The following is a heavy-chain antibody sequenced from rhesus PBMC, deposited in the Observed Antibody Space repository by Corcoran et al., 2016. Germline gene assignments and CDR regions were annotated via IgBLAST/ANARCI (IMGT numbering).Heavy chain of an antibody. V-gene: IGHV4-65*02. J-gene: IGHJ6*01. CDR3: ASLLAGRGLDS. Sequence: QVQLQESGPGLVQPSETLSLTCAVSAGSIFRSNWWTWMRPPPGNGLEWIGNIATRGGNTYYNPALVGRVSVSRDTTKNQLALNMRSGTAADTAVYCCASLLAGRGLDSWGRGVVVTVSS. D-gene: IGHD6-13*01. CDR1: AGSIFRSNW. CDR2: IATRGGNT.